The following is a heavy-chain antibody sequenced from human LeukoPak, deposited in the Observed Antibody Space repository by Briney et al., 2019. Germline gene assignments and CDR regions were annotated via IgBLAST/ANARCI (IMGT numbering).Heavy chain of an antibody. D-gene: IGHD2-8*02. Sequence: GGSLRLSCAASGFTFSSYAMSWVRQAPGKGLEWVSGVSGGGFGTYYTDSVKGRFTISRDNSKNMVYLQMNSLRAEDTAVYYCTRRAGGNLYDLDNWGQGTLVTVSS. CDR1: GFTFSSYA. V-gene: IGHV3-23*01. CDR3: TRRAGGNLYDLDN. CDR2: VSGGGFGT. J-gene: IGHJ4*02.